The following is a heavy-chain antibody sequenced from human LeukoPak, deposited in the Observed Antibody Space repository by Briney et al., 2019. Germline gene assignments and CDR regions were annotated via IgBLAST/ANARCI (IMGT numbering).Heavy chain of an antibody. CDR1: GFTFSSYA. V-gene: IGHV3-23*01. J-gene: IGHJ2*01. CDR2: ISGSGGST. CDR3: AKGSDFWSGYYFMGFWYFDL. D-gene: IGHD3-3*01. Sequence: GGSLRLSCAASGFTFSSYAMSWVRQAPGKGLEWVSAISGSGGSTYYADSVKGRFTISRDNSKNTLYLQMNSLRAEDTAVYYCAKGSDFWSGYYFMGFWYFDLWGRGTLVTVSS.